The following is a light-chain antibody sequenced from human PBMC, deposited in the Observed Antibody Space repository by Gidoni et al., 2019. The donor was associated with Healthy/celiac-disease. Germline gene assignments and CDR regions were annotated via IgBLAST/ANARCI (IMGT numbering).Light chain of an antibody. Sequence: EIVLTQSPGTLSWSPGERATLSCRASQSVSSSYLAWYQQKPGQAPRLLIYGASSRATGIPDRFSGSGSGTDFTLTISRLEPEDFAVYYCQQYGSSPLITFGQXTRLEIK. V-gene: IGKV3-20*01. J-gene: IGKJ5*01. CDR3: QQYGSSPLIT. CDR1: QSVSSSY. CDR2: GAS.